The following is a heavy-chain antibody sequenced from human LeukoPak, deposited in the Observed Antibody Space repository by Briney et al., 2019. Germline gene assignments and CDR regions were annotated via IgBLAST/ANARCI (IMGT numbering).Heavy chain of an antibody. D-gene: IGHD6-13*01. CDR2: ISSHGGST. CDR3: AIAASGTLADY. J-gene: IGHJ4*02. V-gene: IGHV3-64D*09. CDR1: GFTFNNYA. Sequence: GGSLRLSCAASGFTFNNYAMSWVRQAPGKGLEYVSAISSHGGSTYYADSVKGRFTISRDNSKNTLYLQMSSLRVEDTAVYYCAIAASGTLADYWGQGTLVTVSS.